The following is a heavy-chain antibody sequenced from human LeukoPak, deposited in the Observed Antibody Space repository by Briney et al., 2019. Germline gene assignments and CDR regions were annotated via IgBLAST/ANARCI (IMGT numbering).Heavy chain of an antibody. CDR2: ISGSGGST. J-gene: IGHJ6*02. D-gene: IGHD2-15*01. Sequence: GGSLRLSCAASGFTFSSYAMSWVRQAPGKGLEWVSAISGSGGSTYYADPVKGRFTISRDNSKNTLYLQMNSLRAEDTAVYYCAKDGYCSGGSCYRNYYYGMDVWGQGTTVTVSS. CDR3: AKDGYCSGGSCYRNYYYGMDV. V-gene: IGHV3-23*01. CDR1: GFTFSSYA.